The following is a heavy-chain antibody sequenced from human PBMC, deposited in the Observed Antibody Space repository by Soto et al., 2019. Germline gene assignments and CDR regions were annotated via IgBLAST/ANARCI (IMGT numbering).Heavy chain of an antibody. CDR3: ARGAAGDIVLVPAAVDY. J-gene: IGHJ4*02. D-gene: IGHD2-2*01. V-gene: IGHV4-30-4*01. Sequence: SETLSLTCTVSGGSISSGDYYWSWIRQPPGKGLEWIGYIYYSGSTYYNPSLKSRVTISVDTSKNQFSLKLSSVTAADTAVYYCARGAAGDIVLVPAAVDYWGQGTLVTVS. CDR1: GGSISSGDYY. CDR2: IYYSGST.